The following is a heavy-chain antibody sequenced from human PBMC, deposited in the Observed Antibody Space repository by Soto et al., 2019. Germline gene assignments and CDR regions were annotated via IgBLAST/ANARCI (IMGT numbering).Heavy chain of an antibody. CDR2: ISLYSDGT. CDR1: GYTFSNYG. CDR3: ARVVPGAEAWFGP. V-gene: IGHV1-18*01. J-gene: IGHJ5*02. Sequence: ASVKVSCKTSGYTFSNYGITWVRPAPGQPLEWLGWISLYSDGTNYAQKFQGRVSMTTDTSTTTAYMELRSLRSDVTAVYYCARVVPGAEAWFGPWGQGTLVTVSS. D-gene: IGHD2-2*01.